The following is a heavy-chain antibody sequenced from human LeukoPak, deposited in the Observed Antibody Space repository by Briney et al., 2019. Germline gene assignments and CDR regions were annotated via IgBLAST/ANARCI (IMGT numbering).Heavy chain of an antibody. CDR3: ARVDTAMVAGGGDY. D-gene: IGHD5-18*01. CDR1: GYTFTGYY. V-gene: IGHV1-2*02. J-gene: IGHJ4*02. CDR2: INPNSGGT. Sequence: ASVKVSCKTSGYTFTGYYMHWVRQAPGQGLEWMGWINPNSGGTKYAQKFKGRVTMTRDTSISTAYMELSRLRSDDTAVYYCARVDTAMVAGGGDYWGQGTLVTVSS.